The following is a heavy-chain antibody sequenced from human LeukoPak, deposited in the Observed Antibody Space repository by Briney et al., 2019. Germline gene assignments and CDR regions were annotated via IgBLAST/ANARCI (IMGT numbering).Heavy chain of an antibody. CDR1: GYTFTGYY. Sequence: GASVKVSCKASGYTFTGYYMHWVRQAPGQGLEWMGWINPNSGGTNYAQKFQGRVTMTRDTSISTAYMELSRLRSDDTAVYHCARENDSGGYPYFYYYGRDVGGQGPRVTVS. CDR2: INPNSGGT. V-gene: IGHV1-2*02. CDR3: ARENDSGGYPYFYYYGRDV. D-gene: IGHD3-22*01. J-gene: IGHJ6*02.